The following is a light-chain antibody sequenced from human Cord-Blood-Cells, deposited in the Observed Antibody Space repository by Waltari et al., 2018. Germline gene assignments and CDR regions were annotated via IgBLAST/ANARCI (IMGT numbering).Light chain of an antibody. CDR1: QSISSY. CDR3: QQSYSTPPWT. V-gene: IGKV1-39*01. J-gene: IGKJ1*01. CDR2: AAS. Sequence: DIQMTQSPSSLSPSVGDRVTITCRASQSISSYLNWYQQKPGKAPKLLIYAASSLQSGVPSRFSGSGSGTDFTLTISSLQPEDFATYYCQQSYSTPPWTLGQGTKVEIK.